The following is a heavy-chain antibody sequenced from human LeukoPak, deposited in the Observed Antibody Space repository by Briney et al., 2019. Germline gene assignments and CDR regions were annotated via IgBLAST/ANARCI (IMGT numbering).Heavy chain of an antibody. Sequence: GGSLRLSCAASGFTFSSYWMHWVRQASGKGLVWVSRINSDGSSTSYADSVKGRFTISRDNAKNTLYLQMNSLRAEDTAVYYCASIHLPDYPLDYWGQGTLVTVSS. CDR3: ASIHLPDYPLDY. D-gene: IGHD5-18*01. V-gene: IGHV3-74*01. J-gene: IGHJ4*02. CDR2: INSDGSST. CDR1: GFTFSSYW.